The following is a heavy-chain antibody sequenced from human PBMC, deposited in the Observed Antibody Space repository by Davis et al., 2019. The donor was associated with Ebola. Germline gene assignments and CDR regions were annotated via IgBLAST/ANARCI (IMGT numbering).Heavy chain of an antibody. V-gene: IGHV3-30*02. CDR3: ARGPTWTYWYFDL. CDR2: IRYDGSNK. CDR1: GFTFSSYG. Sequence: GESLKISYAASGFTFSSYGMHWVRQAPGKGLEWVAFIRYDGSNKYYADSVKGRFTISRDNSKNTLYLQMNSLRAEDTAVYYCARGPTWTYWYFDLWGRGTLVTVSS. J-gene: IGHJ2*01. D-gene: IGHD3-16*01.